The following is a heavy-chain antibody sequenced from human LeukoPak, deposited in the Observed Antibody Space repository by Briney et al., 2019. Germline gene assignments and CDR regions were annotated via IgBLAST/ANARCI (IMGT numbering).Heavy chain of an antibody. D-gene: IGHD3-9*01. V-gene: IGHV4-59*08. CDR3: ARQEKYYDTLTGYLQDAFDI. CDR1: GGSISSYY. CDR2: IYYSGST. J-gene: IGHJ3*02. Sequence: PSETLSLTCTVSGGSISSYYWSWIRQPPGKGLEWIGYIYYSGSTNYNPSLKSRVTISVDTSKNQFSLKLSSVTAADTAVYYCARQEKYYDTLTGYLQDAFDIWGQGTMVTVSS.